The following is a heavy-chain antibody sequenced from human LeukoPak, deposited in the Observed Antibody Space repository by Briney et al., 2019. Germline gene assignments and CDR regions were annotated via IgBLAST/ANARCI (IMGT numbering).Heavy chain of an antibody. D-gene: IGHD3-10*01. V-gene: IGHV1-2*02. CDR2: IYPYTSAT. CDR3: ARDGPAQMVDFDY. Sequence: ASVKVSCKASGYTFSGTGWYLYWLRQAPGQGLESMGWIYPYTSATHYAQKFQGRVAMTRDTSISTPYMDLSRLRPDDTAVYYCARDGPAQMVDFDYWGQGTLVTVSS. CDR1: GYTFSGTGWY. J-gene: IGHJ4*02.